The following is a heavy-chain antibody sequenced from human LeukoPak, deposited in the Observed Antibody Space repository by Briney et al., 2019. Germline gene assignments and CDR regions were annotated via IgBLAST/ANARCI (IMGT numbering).Heavy chain of an antibody. V-gene: IGHV4-59*01. J-gene: IGHJ4*02. D-gene: IGHD3-22*01. CDR1: GGSISSYY. CDR2: IYYSGST. Sequence: SETLSLTCTVSGGSISSYYWSWIRQPPGKGLEWIGFIYYSGSTNYNPSLKSRVTISVDASKNQFSLKLSSVTAADTAVYYCARADSGYYHRPFDFWGQGTLVTVSS. CDR3: ARADSGYYHRPFDF.